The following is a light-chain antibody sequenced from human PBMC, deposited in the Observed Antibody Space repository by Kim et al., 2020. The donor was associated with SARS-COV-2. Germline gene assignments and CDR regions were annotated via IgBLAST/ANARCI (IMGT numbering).Light chain of an antibody. V-gene: IGLV1-44*01. CDR3: ATWDDSLNGWV. Sequence: GQRVTISCSGSSSNIGSQTVNGYQVFPGAAPKLLIYNTHERPSGVPARFSGSKSGTSASLAISGLLSEDEADYYCATWDDSLNGWVFGGGTKLTVL. CDR2: NTH. J-gene: IGLJ3*02. CDR1: SSNIGSQT.